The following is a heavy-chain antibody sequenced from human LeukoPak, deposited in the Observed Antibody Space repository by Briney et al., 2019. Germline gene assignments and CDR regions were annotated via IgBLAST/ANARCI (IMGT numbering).Heavy chain of an antibody. CDR1: GFTFTAYY. D-gene: IGHD3-9*01. CDR3: ARSPDILTGENFDY. CDR2: INPSSGAT. V-gene: IGHV1-2*02. J-gene: IGHJ4*02. Sequence: ASVKVSCKTSGFTFTAYYFHWVRQAPGQGLEWMGWINPSSGATYYTQKFQARVTMTRDTAINTAYMELTRLRSDGTAVYYCARSPDILTGENFDYWGQGTLVTVSS.